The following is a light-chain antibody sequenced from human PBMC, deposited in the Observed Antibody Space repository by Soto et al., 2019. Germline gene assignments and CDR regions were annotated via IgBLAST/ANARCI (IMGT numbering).Light chain of an antibody. CDR1: SSDVGAYNY. J-gene: IGLJ1*01. Sequence: QSVLTQPASVSGSPGQSIAISCTGTSSDVGAYNYVSWYQQHPGKVPKLVIYDVTNRPSGVSDRFSGSKSGNTASLTISGLQAEDEADYYCSSYTSNTTPYVFGTGTKLT. V-gene: IGLV2-14*01. CDR2: DVT. CDR3: SSYTSNTTPYV.